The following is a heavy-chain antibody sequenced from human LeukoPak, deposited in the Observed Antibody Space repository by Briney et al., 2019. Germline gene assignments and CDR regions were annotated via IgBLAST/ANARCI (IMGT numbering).Heavy chain of an antibody. V-gene: IGHV4-61*02. CDR1: GGSISSGSYY. J-gene: IGHJ4*02. Sequence: SQTLSLTCTVSGGSISSGSYYWSWIRQPAGKGLEWIGRISTSGSTNYNPSLKRRVTISLDTSKNQFSLKLSSVTAADTAVYYCARASFSSGWYVYWGQGTLVTVSS. CDR3: ARASFSSGWYVY. CDR2: ISTSGST. D-gene: IGHD6-13*01.